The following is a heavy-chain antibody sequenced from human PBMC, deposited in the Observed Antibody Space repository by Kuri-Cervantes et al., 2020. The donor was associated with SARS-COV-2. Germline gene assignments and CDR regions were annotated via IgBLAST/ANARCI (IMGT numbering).Heavy chain of an antibody. J-gene: IGHJ4*02. CDR2: ISSSGNYI. D-gene: IGHD2/OR15-2a*01. CDR1: GFTFLSYT. V-gene: IGHV3-21*01. Sequence: GESLKISCEASGFTFLSYTMNWVRQAPGKGLEWVSSISSSGNYIYYADSVKGRFTISRDNAKNSLSLQMNSLRAEDTAVYYCARSPILSYYFDYWGQGTLATVSS. CDR3: ARSPILSYYFDY.